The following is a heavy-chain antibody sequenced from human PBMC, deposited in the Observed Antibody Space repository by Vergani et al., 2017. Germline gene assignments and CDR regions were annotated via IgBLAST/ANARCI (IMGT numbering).Heavy chain of an antibody. CDR2: LSWNSGSK. D-gene: IGHD3-22*01. CDR3: AKDMKIFFEYSSAFDN. CDR1: GFIFREHG. Sequence: EVQLAESGGGAAQAGRSLRLSCVGSGFIFREHGMHWVRQAPGKGLGWVSGLSWNSGSKAYADSVKGRFTISRDNAKNALYLEMNNLRVEDTALYFCAKDMKIFFEYSSAFDNWGKGTRVTVSS. J-gene: IGHJ4*02. V-gene: IGHV3-9*01.